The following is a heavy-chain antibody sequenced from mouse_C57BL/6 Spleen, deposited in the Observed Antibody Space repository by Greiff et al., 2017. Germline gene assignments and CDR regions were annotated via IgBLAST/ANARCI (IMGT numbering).Heavy chain of an antibody. J-gene: IGHJ2*01. CDR2: INPNNGGT. CDR3: ARNRGNYVFDY. Sequence: EVKLQQSGPELVKPGASVKISCKASGYTFTDYYMNWVKQSHGKSLEWIGDINPNNGGTSYNQKFKGKATLTVDKSSSTAYMELRSLTSEDSAVYYCARNRGNYVFDYWGQGTTLTVSS. CDR1: GYTFTDYY. V-gene: IGHV1-26*01. D-gene: IGHD2-1*01.